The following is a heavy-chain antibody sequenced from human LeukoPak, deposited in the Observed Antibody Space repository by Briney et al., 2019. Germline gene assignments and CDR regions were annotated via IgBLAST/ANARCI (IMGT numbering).Heavy chain of an antibody. V-gene: IGHV1-69*04. CDR1: GGTFSSYA. D-gene: IGHD3-22*01. Sequence: SVKVSCKASGGTFSSYAISWVRQAPGQGLEWMGRIIPILGIANYAQKFQGRVTITADKSTSTAYMELSSLRSEDTAVYYCAGRQNYYDSSRYGVHYWGQGTLVTVSS. CDR3: AGRQNYYDSSRYGVHY. CDR2: IIPILGIA. J-gene: IGHJ4*02.